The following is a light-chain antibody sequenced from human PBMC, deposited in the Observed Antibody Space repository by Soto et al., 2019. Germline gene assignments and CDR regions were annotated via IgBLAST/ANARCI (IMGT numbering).Light chain of an antibody. CDR2: SNN. CDR1: RSNIGSNY. J-gene: IGLJ1*01. Sequence: QAVVTQPPSASATPGQRVSISCSGSRSNIGSNYVYWYQQLPGAAPRLLMYSNNQRPSGVPGRFSVSKSGTSASLAISGLRSEDEADYYCCSSGGSPTYVFGTGTKVTVL. V-gene: IGLV1-47*02. CDR3: CSSGGSPTYV.